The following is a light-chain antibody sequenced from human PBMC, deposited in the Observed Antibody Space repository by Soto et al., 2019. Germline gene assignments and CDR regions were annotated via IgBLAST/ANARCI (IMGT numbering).Light chain of an antibody. V-gene: IGLV1-44*01. CDR1: SSNIGSNP. J-gene: IGLJ2*01. CDR2: GSN. Sequence: QAVVAQPPSASGTPGQRVAISCSGTSSNIGSNPVNWFQQLPGTAPKLLIYGSNQRPSGVPDRFSGSKSGTSASLAISGLQSEDEADYYCAAWDDNLFGPVFGGGTKLTVL. CDR3: AAWDDNLFGPV.